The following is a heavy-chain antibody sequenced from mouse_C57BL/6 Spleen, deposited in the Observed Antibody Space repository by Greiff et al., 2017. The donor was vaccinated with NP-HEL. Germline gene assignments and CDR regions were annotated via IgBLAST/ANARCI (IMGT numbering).Heavy chain of an antibody. Sequence: EVQLQQSGPELVKPGASVKISCKASGYTFTDYYMNWVKQSHGKSLEWIGDINPNNGGTSYNQKFKGKATLTVDKSSSTAYMERRSLTSEDSAVYYCARWGYGSSYDYWGQGTTLTVSS. J-gene: IGHJ2*01. V-gene: IGHV1-26*01. CDR3: ARWGYGSSYDY. D-gene: IGHD1-1*01. CDR1: GYTFTDYY. CDR2: INPNNGGT.